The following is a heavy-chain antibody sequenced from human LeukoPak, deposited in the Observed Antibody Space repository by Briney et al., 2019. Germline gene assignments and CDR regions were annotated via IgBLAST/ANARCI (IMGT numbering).Heavy chain of an antibody. CDR3: AKDLYSGYIYPNGNFDY. CDR2: ISGSGGST. Sequence: LSGGTLRLSCAASGFTFSSYGMSWVRQAPGKGLEWVSAISGSGGSTYYADSVKGRFTTSRDNSKNTLYLQMNSLRAEDTAVYYCAKDLYSGYIYPNGNFDYWGQGTLVTVSS. D-gene: IGHD5-12*01. CDR1: GFTFSSYG. J-gene: IGHJ4*02. V-gene: IGHV3-23*01.